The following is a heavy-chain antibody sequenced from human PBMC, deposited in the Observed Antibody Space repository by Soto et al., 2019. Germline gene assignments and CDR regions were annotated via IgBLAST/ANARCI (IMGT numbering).Heavy chain of an antibody. D-gene: IGHD6-13*01. V-gene: IGHV3-48*02. Sequence: GGSLRLSCAASGSIFSSYRMNWGRQAPGKGLGWVAYMGRGSRAISVADSVKGRCTISRDDAKESVFLQMISLRDEATAIYYCARSATQQLGRTTSNDQFYMDVWGQGTTVTVSS. CDR2: MGRGSRAI. J-gene: IGHJ6*03. CDR3: ARSATQQLGRTTSNDQFYMDV. CDR1: GSIFSSYR.